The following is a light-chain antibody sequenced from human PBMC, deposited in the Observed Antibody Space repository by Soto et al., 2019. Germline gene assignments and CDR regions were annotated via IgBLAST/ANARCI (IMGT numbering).Light chain of an antibody. CDR1: QSVSNSY. CDR2: GAS. CDR3: QQYGSSPLT. Sequence: EIVLTQSPGTLSLSPGEKATLSCRASQSVSNSYLAWYQQKPGQAPRLLIYGASSRATGIPDSFSGSGSGTDFTLTISRLEPEDSAVYYCQQYGSSPLTFGGGTKWIS. J-gene: IGKJ4*01. V-gene: IGKV3-20*01.